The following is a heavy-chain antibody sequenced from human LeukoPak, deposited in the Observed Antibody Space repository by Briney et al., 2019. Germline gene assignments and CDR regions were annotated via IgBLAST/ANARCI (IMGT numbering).Heavy chain of an antibody. J-gene: IGHJ5*02. CDR3: ARGYSHNSGGWLDP. D-gene: IGHD5-12*01. V-gene: IGHV3-23*01. Sequence: GGSLRLSCAVSGFTFSHYAMSWVRQAPGTGLEWVGSLTDSGDATYYADSVKGRLTTSRDNSNSTLYLHISGLRDEDTAVYYCARGYSHNSGGWLDPWGHGTLVTVSS. CDR2: LTDSGDAT. CDR1: GFTFSHYA.